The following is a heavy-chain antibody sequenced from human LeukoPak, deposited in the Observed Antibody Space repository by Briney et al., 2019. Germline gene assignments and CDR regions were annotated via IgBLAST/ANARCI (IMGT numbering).Heavy chain of an antibody. V-gene: IGHV1-2*02. CDR3: ATDHCTRTNCYEDYYHGMDV. CDR2: VNPNNGVT. D-gene: IGHD2-2*01. CDR1: EDTFTGYD. Sequence: ASVRDSCKASEDTFTGYDIHWVRQAPGQGLEWMGWVNPNNGVTEYAQEFQGRVTMTRDTSLSTAYMELSRLRSDDTAVYYCATDHCTRTNCYEDYYHGMDVWGQGTTVTVSS. J-gene: IGHJ6*02.